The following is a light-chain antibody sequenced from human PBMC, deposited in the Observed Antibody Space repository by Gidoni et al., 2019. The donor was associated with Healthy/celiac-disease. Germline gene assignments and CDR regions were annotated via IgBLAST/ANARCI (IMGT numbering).Light chain of an antibody. CDR2: CAS. Sequence: EIVMTQSPATLSVSPGEKATPSCRASQNVSSHLAWYQQKPGQPPRLLIYCASTRATGIPARFSGSGSGTEFTLTISSLQSEDFAVYYCQQYNNWPPYTFGQGTKLEIK. V-gene: IGKV3-15*01. CDR3: QQYNNWPPYT. J-gene: IGKJ2*01. CDR1: QNVSSH.